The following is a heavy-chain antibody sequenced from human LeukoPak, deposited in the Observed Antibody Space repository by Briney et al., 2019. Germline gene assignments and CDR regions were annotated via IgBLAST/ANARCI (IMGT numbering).Heavy chain of an antibody. CDR1: GTFDSNYIFY. CDR3: GKVGGNSNS. CDR2: IYHTGDT. V-gene: IGHV4-31*03. J-gene: IGHJ5*02. D-gene: IGHD4-23*01. Sequence: PSETLSLPCSVSGTFDSNYIFYWHSIRRQPRKGLEWIGYIYHTGDTFHNPSLKSRVTISLDTSQNQFSLKMTSVTGADTAMYYCGKVGGNSNSWGQGTLVTVSS.